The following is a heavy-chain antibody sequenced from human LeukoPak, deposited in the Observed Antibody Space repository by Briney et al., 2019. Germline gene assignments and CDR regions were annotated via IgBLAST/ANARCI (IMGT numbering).Heavy chain of an antibody. V-gene: IGHV4-4*02. J-gene: IGHJ4*02. Sequence: SSETLSLTCAVSGGSISSTNWWSWVRQPPGKGLEWIGEIYHSGITYYNLYNPSLKSRVIISVDTSKNHFSLKLSSVTAADTAVYFCATLLSSSYYFDYWGQGTLVTVSS. CDR1: GGSISSTNW. CDR2: IYHSGIT. D-gene: IGHD3-10*02. CDR3: ATLLSSSYYFDY.